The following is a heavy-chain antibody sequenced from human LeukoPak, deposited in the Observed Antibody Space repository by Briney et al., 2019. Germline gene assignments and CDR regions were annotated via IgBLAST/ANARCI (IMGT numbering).Heavy chain of an antibody. CDR2: ISSSGSTI. V-gene: IGHV3-11*01. Sequence: GGSLRLSCAASGFTFSDYYMSLIRQAPGKGLEWVSYISSSGSTIYYADSVKGRFAISRDNAKNSLYLQMNSLRAEDTAVYYCARDRGVTAISAGIDYWGQGTLVTVSS. J-gene: IGHJ4*02. CDR1: GFTFSDYY. D-gene: IGHD2-21*02. CDR3: ARDRGVTAISAGIDY.